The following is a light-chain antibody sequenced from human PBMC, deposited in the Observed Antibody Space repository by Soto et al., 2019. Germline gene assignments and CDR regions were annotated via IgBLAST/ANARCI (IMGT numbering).Light chain of an antibody. Sequence: DIVMTQSPDSLAVSLGERATINCKSSQSVLYSSHNKNYLAWYQQKPGQPPKLLIYWASTRESGVPDRFSGSRSGTDFTFTISSLQAEDVAVYYCQQYYSTPLSFGGGTKVEIK. CDR3: QQYYSTPLS. CDR1: QSVLYSSHNKNY. V-gene: IGKV4-1*01. CDR2: WAS. J-gene: IGKJ4*01.